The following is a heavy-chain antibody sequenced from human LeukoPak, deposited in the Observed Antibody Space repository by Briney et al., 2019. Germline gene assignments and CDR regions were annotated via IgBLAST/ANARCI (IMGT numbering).Heavy chain of an antibody. CDR1: GFTFSSYG. CDR2: IRYDGSNK. D-gene: IGHD2-21*02. V-gene: IGHV3-30*02. Sequence: GGSLGLACAASGFTFSSYGMHWVRQAPGKGLEWVAFIRYDGSNKYYADSVKGRFTISRDNSKNTLYLQMNSLRAEDTAVYYCAKDSVTGDSEYFQHWGQGTLVTVSS. J-gene: IGHJ1*01. CDR3: AKDSVTGDSEYFQH.